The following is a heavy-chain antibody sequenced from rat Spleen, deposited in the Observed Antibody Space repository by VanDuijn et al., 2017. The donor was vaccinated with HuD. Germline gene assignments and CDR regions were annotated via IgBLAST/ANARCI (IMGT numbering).Heavy chain of an antibody. D-gene: IGHD1-6*01. CDR1: GHSITSAYR. Sequence: EVQLQESGPGLVKPSQSLSLTCSVTGHSITSAYRWNWIRKFPGNRLEWMGYINSAGGTNYNPSLKSRISFTRDTSKNHFFLQVNSVATEDTATYYCARENIYYGFYYFDYWGQGVMVTVSS. J-gene: IGHJ2*01. V-gene: IGHV3-3*01. CDR3: ARENIYYGFYYFDY. CDR2: INSAGGT.